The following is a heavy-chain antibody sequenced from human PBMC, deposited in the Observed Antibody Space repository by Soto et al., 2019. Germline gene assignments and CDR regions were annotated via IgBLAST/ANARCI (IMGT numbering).Heavy chain of an antibody. CDR1: GFSLSTFGMG. CDR2: IYWNDDK. Sequence: SGPTLVNPTQTLTLTCTFSGFSLSTFGMGVGWIRQPPGKALEWLALIYWNDDKRYSPSLNSRLTIAKDTSKNLVVLTMTNVDPVDAATYYCVNSPDSSTSDYWGQGTLVTVSS. CDR3: VNSPDSSTSDY. J-gene: IGHJ4*02. V-gene: IGHV2-5*01. D-gene: IGHD5-18*01.